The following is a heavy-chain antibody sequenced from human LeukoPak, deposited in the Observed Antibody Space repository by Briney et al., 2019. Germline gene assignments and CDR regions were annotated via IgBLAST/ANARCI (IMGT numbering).Heavy chain of an antibody. CDR3: ARWGEDLDY. V-gene: IGHV4-59*01. J-gene: IGHJ4*02. CDR1: GGSISSYY. Sequence: SETLSLTCTVSGGSISSYYWSWIRQPPGKGLEWIGYIYYSGGTNYNPSLKSRVTISVDTSKNQFSLKLSSVTAADTAVYYCARWGEDLDYWGQGTLVTVSS. CDR2: IYYSGGT. D-gene: IGHD2-21*01.